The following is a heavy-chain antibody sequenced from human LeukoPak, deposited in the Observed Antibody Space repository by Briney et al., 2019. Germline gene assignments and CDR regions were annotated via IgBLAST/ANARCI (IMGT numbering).Heavy chain of an antibody. CDR3: ARFYDRSGPHFDY. D-gene: IGHD3-22*01. V-gene: IGHV4-39*01. Sequence: SETLSLTCTVSGGSISSRSYYWGWIRQPPGKGLEWIGSFYYSGSTYYNPSLKSRVTISVDTSKNQFSLNLSYVTAADTAVYYCARFYDRSGPHFDYWGQGTLVTVSS. CDR1: GGSISSRSYY. CDR2: FYYSGST. J-gene: IGHJ4*02.